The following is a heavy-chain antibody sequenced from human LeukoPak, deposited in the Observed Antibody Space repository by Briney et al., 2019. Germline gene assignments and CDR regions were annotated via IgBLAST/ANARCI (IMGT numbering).Heavy chain of an antibody. V-gene: IGHV4-4*07. D-gene: IGHD1-26*01. CDR2: IYSSRS. Sequence: SETLSLTCAVSGASISSYYWSWIRQPAGKGLEWIGRIYSSRSIYNPSLKSRVTMSVDTSKNQFSLKLSSVTAADTAVYYCARAAGRDTTSGLDFDYWGQGILVTVSS. CDR3: ARAAGRDTTSGLDFDY. CDR1: GASISSYY. J-gene: IGHJ4*02.